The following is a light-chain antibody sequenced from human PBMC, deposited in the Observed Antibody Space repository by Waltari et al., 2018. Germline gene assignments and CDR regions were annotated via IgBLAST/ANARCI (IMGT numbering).Light chain of an antibody. CDR3: QQYYSTPLT. V-gene: IGKV4-1*01. CDR2: WTS. CDR1: QSVLYSSNNKNY. Sequence: DIMMTQSPDSLAVSLDERATINCKSSQSVLYSSNNKNYLAWYQQKPGQPPKLLIYWTSTRESGVPDRFSGSGSGTDFTLTISSLQAEDVAVYYCQQYYSTPLTFGGGTKVEIK. J-gene: IGKJ4*01.